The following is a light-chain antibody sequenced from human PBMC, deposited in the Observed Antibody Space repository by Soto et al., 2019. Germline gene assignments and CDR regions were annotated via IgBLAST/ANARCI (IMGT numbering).Light chain of an antibody. V-gene: IGKV3-11*01. J-gene: IGKJ3*01. CDR3: QQRADWPAT. CDR1: QSVSTY. CDR2: DAS. Sequence: EIVFTQSPPTMYLSPGERAILSCRASQSVSTYLAWYQQKPGQAPRLLIFDASNRATGIPARFSGSGSGTDFTLTISSLEPEDFAVYYCQQRADWPATFGPGTKVDIK.